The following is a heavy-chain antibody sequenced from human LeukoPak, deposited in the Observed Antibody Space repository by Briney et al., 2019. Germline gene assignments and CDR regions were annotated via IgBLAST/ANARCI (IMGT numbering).Heavy chain of an antibody. CDR3: ARHFAYSSSSYFDY. CDR1: GGSVSDYY. CDR2: VYYTGST. J-gene: IGHJ4*02. Sequence: SETLSLTCSVSGGSVSDYYWSWIRQPPGKGLEWIGYVYYTGSTNYNPSLKSRVTMFEDKSKNQFSLRLYSVTVADTAVYYCARHFAYSSSSYFDYWGQGSLVTVSS. D-gene: IGHD6-6*01. V-gene: IGHV4-59*08.